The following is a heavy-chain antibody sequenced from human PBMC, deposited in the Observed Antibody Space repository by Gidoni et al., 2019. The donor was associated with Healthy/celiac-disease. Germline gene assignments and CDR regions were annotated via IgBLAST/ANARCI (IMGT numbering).Heavy chain of an antibody. D-gene: IGHD3-10*01. CDR2: IWYDGSNK. J-gene: IGHJ4*02. Sequence: QVQLVESGGGVVHPGRSLRLPCAASGFTFSSYGMHWVRQAPGKGLEGVEVIWYDGSNKYDADSVKGRFTISRDNSKNTLYLQMNSLRAEDTAVYYCARAGGRITMVQGPFDYWGQGTLVTVSS. V-gene: IGHV3-33*01. CDR1: GFTFSSYG. CDR3: ARAGGRITMVQGPFDY.